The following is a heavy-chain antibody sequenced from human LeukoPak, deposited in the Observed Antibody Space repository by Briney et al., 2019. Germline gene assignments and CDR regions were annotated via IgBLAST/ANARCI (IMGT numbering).Heavy chain of an antibody. CDR1: GGSISDYY. Sequence: PSETLSLTCTVSGGSISDYYWSWIRQPPGKGLEWIGYIYYSGSTNYNPSLKSRVTISVDTSKNQVSLNLSSVTAADTAVYYCARGSGSYSYGSYSYAFDIWGQGTMVTVSS. D-gene: IGHD1-26*01. CDR2: IYYSGST. CDR3: ARGSGSYSYGSYSYAFDI. V-gene: IGHV4-59*01. J-gene: IGHJ3*02.